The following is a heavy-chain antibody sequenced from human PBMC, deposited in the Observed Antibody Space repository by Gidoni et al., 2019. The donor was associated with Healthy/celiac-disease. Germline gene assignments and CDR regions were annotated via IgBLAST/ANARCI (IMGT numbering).Heavy chain of an antibody. V-gene: IGHV3-49*04. D-gene: IGHD3-9*01. CDR1: GFTFGDYA. CDR2: IGSKAYGGTT. Sequence: EVQLVESGGGLVQPGRSLRLSCTASGFTFGDYAMSWVRQAPGKGLEWVGFIGSKAYGGTTEYAASVKGRFTISRDDSKSIAYLQMNSLKTEDTAVYYCTRDTRIGLRYFDWLFDYWGQGTLVTVSS. CDR3: TRDTRIGLRYFDWLFDY. J-gene: IGHJ4*02.